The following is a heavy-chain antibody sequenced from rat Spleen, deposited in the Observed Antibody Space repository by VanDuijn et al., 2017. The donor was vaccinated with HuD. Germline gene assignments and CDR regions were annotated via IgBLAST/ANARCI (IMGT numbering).Heavy chain of an antibody. CDR1: GFIFSNYG. V-gene: IGHV5-29*01. D-gene: IGHD1-5*01. Sequence: EVQLVESDGGLVQPGRSLKLSCAASGFIFSNYGMAWVRQTPTKGLEWVATISSGGGGTYYPDSVKGRFTISRDNAKSTLYLQMDSLRSEDTATYYCTRDRGGVMDAWGQGASVTVSS. CDR3: TRDRGGVMDA. CDR2: ISSGGGGT. J-gene: IGHJ4*01.